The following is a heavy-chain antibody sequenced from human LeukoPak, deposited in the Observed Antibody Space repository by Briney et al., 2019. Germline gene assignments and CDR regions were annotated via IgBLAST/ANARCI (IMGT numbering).Heavy chain of an antibody. D-gene: IGHD3-10*01. Sequence: PAGTLSLTCTVSGCTISSYHWSWIRQPPGKGLEWVAYIYSSGTTNYNPSLNSRVPLSVDTSKNQFFLKRSSVTAADTAVYYCARSGRGVIHKFPDYWGQGTLVTVSS. CDR2: IYSSGTT. V-gene: IGHV4-59*01. CDR1: GCTISSYH. J-gene: IGHJ4*02. CDR3: ARSGRGVIHKFPDY.